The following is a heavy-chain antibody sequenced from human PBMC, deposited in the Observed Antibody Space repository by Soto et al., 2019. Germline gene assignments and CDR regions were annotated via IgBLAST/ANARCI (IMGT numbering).Heavy chain of an antibody. D-gene: IGHD2-15*01. CDR3: ARINGGSPDF. CDR1: SGSINNHF. Sequence: PSQTLSLTCRVSSGSINNHFWSWIRQPAGKGLGWMGHIYKSGTTTYNPSLKSRVTMSVDPPKNRFSLKLTSVTAADPAVYSCARINGGSPDFWGQGTLVTVSS. CDR2: IYKSGTT. V-gene: IGHV4-4*07. J-gene: IGHJ4*02.